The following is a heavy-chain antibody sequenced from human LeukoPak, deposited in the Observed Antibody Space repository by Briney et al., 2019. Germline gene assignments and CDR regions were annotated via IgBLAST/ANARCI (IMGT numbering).Heavy chain of an antibody. CDR2: ISSSGSTI. D-gene: IGHD6-19*01. J-gene: IGHJ4*02. CDR3: ARVGSSGWYGYYFDY. CDR1: GFTFSDYY. V-gene: IGHV3-11*01. Sequence: GGSLRLSCAASGFTFSDYYMGWIRQAPGKGLEWVSYISSSGSTIYYADSVKGRFTISRDNAKNSLYLQMNSLRAEDTAVYYCARVGSSGWYGYYFDYWGQGTLVTVSS.